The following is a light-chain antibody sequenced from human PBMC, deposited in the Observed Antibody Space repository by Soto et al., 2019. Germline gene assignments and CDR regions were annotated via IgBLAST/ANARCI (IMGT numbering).Light chain of an antibody. CDR2: GNS. CDR3: QSYDSSLSGSGV. J-gene: IGLJ3*02. V-gene: IGLV1-40*01. Sequence: QSVLTQPPSVSGAPGQRVTISCTGSSSNIGAHYDVHWYQQLPGTAPKLLIYGNSNRPSGVPDRFSGSKSGTSASLAITGLQAEDEADYYCQSYDSSLSGSGVFGGGTKVTVL. CDR1: SSNIGAHYD.